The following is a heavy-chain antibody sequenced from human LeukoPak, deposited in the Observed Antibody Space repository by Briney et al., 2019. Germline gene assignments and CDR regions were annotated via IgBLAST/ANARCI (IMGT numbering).Heavy chain of an antibody. D-gene: IGHD3-22*01. CDR1: GGSISSSSYY. J-gene: IGHJ4*02. CDR2: IYYSGST. CDR3: ARLVSSGYYATFWGY. V-gene: IGHV4-61*05. Sequence: SETLSLTCTVSGGSISSSSYYWGWIRQPPGKGPEWIGYIYYSGSTNYNPSLKSRVTISVDTSKNQFSLKLSSVTAADTAVYYCARLVSSGYYATFWGYWGQGTLVTVSS.